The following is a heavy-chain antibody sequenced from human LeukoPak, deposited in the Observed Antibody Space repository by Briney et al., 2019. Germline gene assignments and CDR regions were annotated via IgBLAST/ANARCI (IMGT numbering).Heavy chain of an antibody. Sequence: GASVKVSCKASGYTFTGYYMHWVRQAPGQGLEWMGWINPNSGGTNYAQKFQGRVTMTRDTSISTAYMELSRLRSDDTAVYYCARDRRPAVAGTYYYYYYMDVWGKGTTVTVSS. D-gene: IGHD6-19*01. V-gene: IGHV1-2*02. CDR1: GYTFTGYY. CDR3: ARDRRPAVAGTYYYYYYMDV. J-gene: IGHJ6*03. CDR2: INPNSGGT.